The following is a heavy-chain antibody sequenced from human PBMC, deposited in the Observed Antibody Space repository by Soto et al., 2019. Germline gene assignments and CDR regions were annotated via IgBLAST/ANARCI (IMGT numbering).Heavy chain of an antibody. J-gene: IGHJ4*02. CDR1: GYTFTSYY. CDR2: INPSGGST. V-gene: IGHV1-46*03. Sequence: QVQLVQSGAEVKKPGASVKVSCKASGYTFTSYYMHWVRQAPGQGLEWMGIINPSGGSTIYAQKFQGRFTMTRDTSTSTVYMELSSLRSEDTAVYYCARGPWLGDYVWGSYRFDYWGQGTLVTVSS. D-gene: IGHD3-16*02. CDR3: ARGPWLGDYVWGSYRFDY.